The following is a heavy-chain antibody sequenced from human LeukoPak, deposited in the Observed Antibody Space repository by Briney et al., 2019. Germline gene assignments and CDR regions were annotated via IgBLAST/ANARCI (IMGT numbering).Heavy chain of an antibody. J-gene: IGHJ6*02. D-gene: IGHD6-13*01. CDR3: AREGSSWNYYYYGMDV. V-gene: IGHV1-18*04. Sequence: ASVKVSCKASGYTFTGYYMHWVRQAPGQGLEWMGWISAYNGNTNYAQKLQGRVTMTTDTSTRTAYMELRSLRSDDTAVYYCAREGSSWNYYYYGMDVWGQGTTVTVSS. CDR1: GYTFTGYY. CDR2: ISAYNGNT.